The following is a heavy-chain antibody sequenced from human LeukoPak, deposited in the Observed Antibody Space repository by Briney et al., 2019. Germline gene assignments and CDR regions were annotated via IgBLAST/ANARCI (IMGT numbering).Heavy chain of an antibody. J-gene: IGHJ4*02. Sequence: GGSLRLSRAASGFTFSSYWMHWVRQAPGKGLVWVSRINSDGSGTSYADSVKGRFTISRDNAKNTLYLQMNSLRAEDTAVYYCARGELGFTLDYWGQGTLVTVSS. V-gene: IGHV3-74*01. D-gene: IGHD7-27*01. CDR3: ARGELGFTLDY. CDR1: GFTFSSYW. CDR2: INSDGSGT.